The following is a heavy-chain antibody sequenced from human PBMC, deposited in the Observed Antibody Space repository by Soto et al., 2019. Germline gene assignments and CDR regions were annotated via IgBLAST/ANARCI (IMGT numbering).Heavy chain of an antibody. J-gene: IGHJ3*02. D-gene: IGHD4-17*01. CDR3: ARDGVDVSRTTVRQGALDI. V-gene: IGHV1-69*01. CDR2: FIPVFTTA. Sequence: QVQLVQSGAEVKKPGSSVKVSCKASGGSFSTYGISWVRQAPGQGLEWMGGFIPVFTTAKYAQKFQGRVSITADESTETAYMELSSRRSEDTAVYFCARDGVDVSRTTVRQGALDIWGQGTVVTVSS. CDR1: GGSFSTYG.